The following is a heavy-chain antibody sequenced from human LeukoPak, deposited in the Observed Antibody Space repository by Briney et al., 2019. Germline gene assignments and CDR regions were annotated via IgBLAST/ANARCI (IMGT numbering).Heavy chain of an antibody. J-gene: IGHJ4*02. CDR3: ASDMSYSGYYIDY. Sequence: KPGGSLRLSCAASGFTFSSYSMNWVRQAPGKGLEWVSSISSSSSYIYYADSVKGRFTISRDNAKNSLYLQMNSLRAEDTAVYYCASDMSYSGYYIDYWGQGTLVTVSS. CDR1: GFTFSSYS. CDR2: ISSSSSYI. D-gene: IGHD3-3*01. V-gene: IGHV3-21*01.